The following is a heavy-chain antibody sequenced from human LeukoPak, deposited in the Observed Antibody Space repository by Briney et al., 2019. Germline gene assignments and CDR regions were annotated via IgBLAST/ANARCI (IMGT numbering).Heavy chain of an antibody. Sequence: GGSLRLSCAASGSTFTSYAMSWVRLAPGKGLEWVSSISGIGGYTSYAASVKGRFTISRDNAKNSLYLQINSLTAEDTAVYNCAKDGVEHCSGGSCCSRYHGMDVWGQGTTVTGSS. CDR3: AKDGVEHCSGGSCCSRYHGMDV. J-gene: IGHJ6*02. V-gene: IGHV3-23*01. D-gene: IGHD2-15*01. CDR1: GSTFTSYA. CDR2: ISGIGGYT.